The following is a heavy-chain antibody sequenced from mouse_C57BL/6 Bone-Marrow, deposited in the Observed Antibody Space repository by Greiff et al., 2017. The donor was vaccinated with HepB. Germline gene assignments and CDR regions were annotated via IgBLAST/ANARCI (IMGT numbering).Heavy chain of an antibody. CDR3: ERDDRIWGYEYFDV. CDR1: GYTFTSYW. J-gene: IGHJ1*03. CDR2: IDPSDSYT. Sequence: QVQLQHPGAELVRPGTSVKLSCKASGYTFTSYWMHWVKQRPGQGLEWIGVIDPSDSYTNYNQKFKGKATLTVDTSSSTAYMQLSSLTSEDSAVYYCERDDRIWGYEYFDVWGTGTTVTVSS. V-gene: IGHV1-59*01. D-gene: IGHD3-1*01.